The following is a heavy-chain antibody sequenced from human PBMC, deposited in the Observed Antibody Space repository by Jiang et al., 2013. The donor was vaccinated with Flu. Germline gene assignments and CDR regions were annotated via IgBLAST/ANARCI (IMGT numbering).Heavy chain of an antibody. Sequence: GLVKPSQTLSLTCTVSGGSISSYYWSWIRQPPGKGLEWIGYIYYSGSTNYNPSLKSRVTISVDTSKNQFSLKLSSVTAADTAVYYCARGIAAAALNWFDPWGQGTLVTVSS. J-gene: IGHJ5*02. CDR3: ARGIAAAALNWFDP. D-gene: IGHD6-13*01. CDR2: IYYSGST. V-gene: IGHV4-59*01. CDR1: GGSISSYY.